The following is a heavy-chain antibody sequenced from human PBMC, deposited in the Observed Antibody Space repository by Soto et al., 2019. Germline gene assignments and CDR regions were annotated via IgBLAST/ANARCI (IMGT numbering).Heavy chain of an antibody. J-gene: IGHJ4*02. Sequence: PGGSLRLSCAAPGFTFDTYVMHWVRQAPGRGLEWVALIWYDGGNKYYVDSVKGRFTISRDNSKNTLYLQMNSLRAEDTAVYYCARGAGDFDYWGQGTLVTVSS. D-gene: IGHD6-19*01. CDR2: IWYDGGNK. CDR1: GFTFDTYV. V-gene: IGHV3-33*01. CDR3: ARGAGDFDY.